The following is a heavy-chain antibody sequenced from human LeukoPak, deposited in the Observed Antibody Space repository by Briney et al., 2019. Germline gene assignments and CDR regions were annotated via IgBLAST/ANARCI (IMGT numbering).Heavy chain of an antibody. CDR3: ARVPWAMYFFDY. CDR1: GYTVTNYY. Sequence: ASVKVSCKASGYTVTNYYMHWVRQAPGQGLEWMGWISAYNGNTNYAQKLQGRVTMTTDTSTSTAYMELSSLRSEDTAVYYCARVPWAMYFFDYWGQGTLVTVSS. D-gene: IGHD2-8*01. J-gene: IGHJ4*02. V-gene: IGHV1-18*04. CDR2: ISAYNGNT.